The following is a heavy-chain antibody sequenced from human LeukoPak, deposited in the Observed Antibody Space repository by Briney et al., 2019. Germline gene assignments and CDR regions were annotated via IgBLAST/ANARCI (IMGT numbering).Heavy chain of an antibody. Sequence: PAETLSLTCTVSGVSFSSSSYYWGWLPQPPGKGLEGSGGIYYSVSSYYNPSLQIRVTMSVAKSNDQFSLKLPSVTAADTDVYYCVRVGDCTSAACHYTRFDPWGQGTLVTVSS. D-gene: IGHD3-3*01. J-gene: IGHJ5*02. CDR2: IYYSVSS. V-gene: IGHV4-39*07. CDR1: GVSFSSSSYY. CDR3: VRVGDCTSAACHYTRFDP.